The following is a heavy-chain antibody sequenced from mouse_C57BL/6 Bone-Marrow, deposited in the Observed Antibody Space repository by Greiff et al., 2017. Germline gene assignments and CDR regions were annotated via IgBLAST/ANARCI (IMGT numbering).Heavy chain of an antibody. CDR1: GFTFSSYA. CDR2: ISSGGDYI. CDR3: TRDPDSAGYVSFAY. D-gene: IGHD3-2*02. Sequence: EVQVVESGEGLVKPGGSLKLSCAASGFTFSSYAMSWVRQTPEKRLECVAYISSGGDYIYYADTVKGRFTLSRDNARNTLYLQMSSLKCEETARYYGTRDPDSAGYVSFAYGGQGTLVTVSA. J-gene: IGHJ3*01. V-gene: IGHV5-9-1*02.